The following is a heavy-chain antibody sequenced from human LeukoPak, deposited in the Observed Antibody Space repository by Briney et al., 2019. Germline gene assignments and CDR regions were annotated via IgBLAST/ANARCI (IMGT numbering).Heavy chain of an antibody. V-gene: IGHV3-48*04. CDR2: ISSSGSTI. Sequence: PGGSLRLSCAASGFSFSNYGMNWVRQAPGKGLEWVSYISSSGSTIYYADSVKGRFTISRDNAKNSLYLQMNSLRAEDTAVYYCARDQAAKAGDSSGYYRLDYWGQGTLVTVSS. CDR3: ARDQAAKAGDSSGYYRLDY. J-gene: IGHJ4*02. D-gene: IGHD3-22*01. CDR1: GFSFSNYG.